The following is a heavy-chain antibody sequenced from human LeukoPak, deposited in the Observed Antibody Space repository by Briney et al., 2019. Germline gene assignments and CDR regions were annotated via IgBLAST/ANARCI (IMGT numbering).Heavy chain of an antibody. Sequence: ASETLSLTCTVSGGSISSYYWSWIRQPPGKGLEWIGYIYYSGSTNYNPSLKSRVTISVDTSKNQFSLKLSSVTAADTAVYYCVLAGYCSSTSCPDYWGQGTLVTVSS. V-gene: IGHV4-59*08. J-gene: IGHJ4*02. CDR2: IYYSGST. CDR3: VLAGYCSSTSCPDY. CDR1: GGSISSYY. D-gene: IGHD2-2*03.